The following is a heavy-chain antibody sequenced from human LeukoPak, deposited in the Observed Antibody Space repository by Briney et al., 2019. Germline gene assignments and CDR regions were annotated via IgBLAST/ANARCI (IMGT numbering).Heavy chain of an antibody. D-gene: IGHD1-26*01. V-gene: IGHV4-59*01. Sequence: SETLSLTCSVSGGSMSSYYWSWIRQPPGKGLEWIGYIYYSGSTDYNASLKSRVTISLDTSKSQFPLKLTSVTAADTAVYYCAKDQGSWWFDPWGQGTLSPSPQ. CDR3: AKDQGSWWFDP. CDR2: IYYSGST. CDR1: GGSMSSYY. J-gene: IGHJ5*02.